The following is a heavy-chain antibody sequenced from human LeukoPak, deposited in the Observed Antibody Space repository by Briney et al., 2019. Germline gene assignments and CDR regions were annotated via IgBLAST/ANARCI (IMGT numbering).Heavy chain of an antibody. CDR3: ARGGRSSIDNWFDP. Sequence: GGSLRLSCAASGFAFNTYRMNWVRKAPGKGRDWVSSISTLNTYIYYADSVKGRFTISRDNAKNSLYLQMNSLRAEDTAVYYCARGGRSSIDNWFDPWGQGTLVTVSS. D-gene: IGHD5/OR15-5a*01. CDR1: GFAFNTYR. V-gene: IGHV3-21*01. CDR2: ISTLNTYI. J-gene: IGHJ5*02.